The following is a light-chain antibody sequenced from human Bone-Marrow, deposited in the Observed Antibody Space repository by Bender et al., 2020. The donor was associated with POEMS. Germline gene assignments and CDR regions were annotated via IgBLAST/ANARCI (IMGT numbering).Light chain of an antibody. J-gene: IGLJ3*02. V-gene: IGLV3-21*03. CDR1: DIGGKC. CDR3: QLWESRSDRWV. CDR2: DDS. Sequence: YVLTQPPSVSVAPGKTATITCGGDDIGGKCVHWYQQKPGQAPILVVHDDSYRPSGIPERFSGSNSGNTATLTINRVEAGDEADYYCQLWESRSDRWVFGGGTKLTVL.